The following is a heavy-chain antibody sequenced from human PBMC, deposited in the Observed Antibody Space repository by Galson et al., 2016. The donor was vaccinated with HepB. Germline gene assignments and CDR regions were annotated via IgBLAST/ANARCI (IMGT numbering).Heavy chain of an antibody. D-gene: IGHD6-6*01. V-gene: IGHV3-23*01. CDR1: EFTFTSYA. CDR3: AKDRWTGQLLPHGFDY. Sequence: SLRLSCAASEFTFTSYAMSWVRQAPGKGLEWVSSINNSGGRTRYADSVKGRFTISRDNSKNTLFLQMNSLRVEDTALYYCAKDRWTGQLLPHGFDYWGQGTLVTVSS. J-gene: IGHJ4*02. CDR2: INNSGGRT.